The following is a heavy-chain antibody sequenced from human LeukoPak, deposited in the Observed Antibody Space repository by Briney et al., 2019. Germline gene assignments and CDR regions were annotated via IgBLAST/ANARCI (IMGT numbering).Heavy chain of an antibody. CDR2: IYHSGST. J-gene: IGHJ4*02. CDR3: ARAYCVGDCTVLHIYFDN. Sequence: SETLSLTCTVSGYSISSGYYWGWIRQPPGKGLEWIGSIYHSGSTYYNPSLKSRVTISVDTSKNQFSLKLRSVMAVDTAVYYCARAYCVGDCTVLHIYFDNWGQGTLVTVSS. D-gene: IGHD2-21*02. V-gene: IGHV4-38-2*02. CDR1: GYSISSGYY.